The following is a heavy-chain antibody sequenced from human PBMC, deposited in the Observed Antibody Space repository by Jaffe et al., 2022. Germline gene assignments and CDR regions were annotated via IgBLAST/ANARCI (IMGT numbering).Heavy chain of an antibody. Sequence: QVQLQQWGAGLLKPSETLSLTCAVYGGSFSGYYWSWIRQPPGKGLEWIGEINHSGSTNYNPSLKSRVTISVDTSKNQFSLKLSSVTAADTAVYYCARGRKSCCLPGIAVAAPYYYMDVWGKGTTVTVSS. CDR3: ARGRKSCCLPGIAVAAPYYYMDV. J-gene: IGHJ6*03. V-gene: IGHV4-34*01. CDR2: INHSGST. D-gene: IGHD6-19*01. CDR1: GGSFSGYY.